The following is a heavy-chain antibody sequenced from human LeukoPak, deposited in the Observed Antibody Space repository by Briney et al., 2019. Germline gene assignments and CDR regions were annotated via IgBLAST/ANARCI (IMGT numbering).Heavy chain of an antibody. CDR2: ISGTGGSI. Sequence: GGSLRLSCAASGFTFSTYAMSWVRQAPGKGLEWVSVISGTGGSISYADSVKGRFTISRDNSRNTLYLQMNSLRAEDTAVYYCAKDLHGGIYYAMFDYWGQGTLVTVSS. V-gene: IGHV3-23*01. D-gene: IGHD1-26*01. CDR1: GFTFSTYA. CDR3: AKDLHGGIYYAMFDY. J-gene: IGHJ4*02.